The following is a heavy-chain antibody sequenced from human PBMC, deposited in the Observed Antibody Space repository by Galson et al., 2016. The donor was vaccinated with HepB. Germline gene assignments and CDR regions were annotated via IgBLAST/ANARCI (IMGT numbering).Heavy chain of an antibody. CDR2: IYPGDTDT. D-gene: IGHD2-21*02. V-gene: IGHV5-51*01. J-gene: IGHJ4*02. CDR1: GYNFKNYW. Sequence: QSGAEVKKPGESLKISCTGSGYNFKNYWIGWVRQMPGKGLEWMGMIYPGDTDTRYSPSLQGQFTMSADKSTSTAFLQWSSLKASDTAMYYCVSQGVAYSGGDCYPGDNWGQGTQVTVSS. CDR3: VSQGVAYSGGDCYPGDN.